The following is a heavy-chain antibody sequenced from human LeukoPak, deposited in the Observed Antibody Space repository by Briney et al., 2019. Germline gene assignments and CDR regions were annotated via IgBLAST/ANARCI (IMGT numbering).Heavy chain of an antibody. Sequence: GASVKVSCKASGYTFTAYYMHWVRQAPGQGLEWMGWINPNSGGTKYVQNFQGRVTMTRDTSISTAYMELSGLRSDDTAVYYCARGPAYSRYCANGVCYFLDHWGQGALVTVSS. D-gene: IGHD2-8*01. CDR3: ARGPAYSRYCANGVCYFLDH. J-gene: IGHJ4*02. V-gene: IGHV1-2*02. CDR1: GYTFTAYY. CDR2: INPNSGGT.